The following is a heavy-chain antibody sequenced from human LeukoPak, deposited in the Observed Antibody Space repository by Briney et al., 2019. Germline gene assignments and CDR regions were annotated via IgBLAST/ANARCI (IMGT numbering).Heavy chain of an antibody. Sequence: GEFLKISCKGSGYSFTSYWIGWVRQMPGKGLEWMGIIYPGDSDTRYSPSFQGQVTISADKSISTAYLQWSSLKASDTAMYYCAVTYYYDSSGYLNWFDPWGQGTLVTVSS. J-gene: IGHJ5*02. CDR1: GYSFTSYW. V-gene: IGHV5-51*01. CDR3: AVTYYYDSSGYLNWFDP. D-gene: IGHD3-22*01. CDR2: IYPGDSDT.